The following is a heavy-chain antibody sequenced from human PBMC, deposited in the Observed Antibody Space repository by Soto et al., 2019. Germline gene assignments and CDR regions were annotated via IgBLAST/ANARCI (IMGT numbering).Heavy chain of an antibody. CDR3: ARGTPYDYVCGSPDY. J-gene: IGHJ4*02. CDR2: IIPIFGTA. Sequence: SVKVSCKASGGTFSSYAISWVRQAPGQGLEWMGGIIPIFGTANYAQKFQGRVTITADESTSTAYMELSSLRSEDTAVYYCARGTPYDYVCGSPDYWGQGTLVTVSS. V-gene: IGHV1-69*13. D-gene: IGHD3-16*01. CDR1: GGTFSSYA.